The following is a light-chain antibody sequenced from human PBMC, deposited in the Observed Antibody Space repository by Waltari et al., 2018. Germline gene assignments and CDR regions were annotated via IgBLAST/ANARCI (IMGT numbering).Light chain of an antibody. CDR1: QSVSRY. CDR2: EAS. Sequence: EIVLTQSPGTLSLSPGERATLSCRASQSVSRYLAWYQQKPGQAPRLLIYEASRRATGIPDRFSGSWSGTDFTLTISRLEPEDFAVYYCQKYGTLPATFGQGTKVEIK. CDR3: QKYGTLPAT. V-gene: IGKV3-20*01. J-gene: IGKJ1*01.